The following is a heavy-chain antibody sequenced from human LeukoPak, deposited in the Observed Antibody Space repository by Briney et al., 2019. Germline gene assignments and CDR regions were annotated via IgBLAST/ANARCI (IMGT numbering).Heavy chain of an antibody. CDR1: GYSFTDYY. CDR3: VVAAGTTPATAALWSGPDAFDI. J-gene: IGHJ3*02. Sequence: SVKVSCKASGYSFTDYYVHWVRQAPGQGLEWMGGIIPIFGTANYAQKFQGRVTITADESTSTAYMELSSLRSEDTAVYYCVVAAGTTPATAALWSGPDAFDIWGQGTMVTVSS. D-gene: IGHD2-15*01. CDR2: IIPIFGTA. V-gene: IGHV1-69*13.